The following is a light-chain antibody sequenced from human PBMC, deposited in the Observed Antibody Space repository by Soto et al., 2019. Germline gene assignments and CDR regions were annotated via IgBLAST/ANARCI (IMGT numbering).Light chain of an antibody. CDR1: QSVTSS. V-gene: IGKV3-15*01. CDR2: DAI. CDR3: QQYDAWPLT. J-gene: IGKJ4*01. Sequence: EIVLTQSPATLSLFPGERATLSCRASQSVTSSLAWYQQKPGQAPRVLIYDAIIRAPDVPARFSGSWSGTEFTLTINSLQSEDFAVYYCQQYDAWPLTFGGGTTVDI.